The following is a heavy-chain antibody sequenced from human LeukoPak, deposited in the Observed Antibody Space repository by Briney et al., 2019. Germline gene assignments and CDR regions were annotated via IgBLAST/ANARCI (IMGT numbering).Heavy chain of an antibody. V-gene: IGHV4-59*01. CDR3: ARVSYYDSSGYLFDY. CDR1: GGSISSYY. Sequence: SETLSLTCTVSGGSISSYYWSWIRQPPGKGLEWIGYIYYSGSTNYNPSLKSRVTISVDTSKNQFSLELSSVTAADTAVYYCARVSYYDSSGYLFDYWGQGTLVTVSS. J-gene: IGHJ4*02. CDR2: IYYSGST. D-gene: IGHD3-22*01.